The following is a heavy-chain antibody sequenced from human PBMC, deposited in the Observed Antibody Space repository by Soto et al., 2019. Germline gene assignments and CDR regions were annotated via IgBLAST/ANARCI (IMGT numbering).Heavy chain of an antibody. J-gene: IGHJ6*02. CDR3: ACCGYSYGTLPGGMDV. Sequence: QVQLVQSGAEVKKPGSSVKVSCKASGGTFSSYAISWVRQAPGQGLEWMGGIIPIFGTANYAQKFQGRVTITADKSTSTAYMELSSLRSEDTAVYYCACCGYSYGTLPGGMDVWGQGTTVTVSS. V-gene: IGHV1-69*06. CDR1: GGTFSSYA. D-gene: IGHD5-18*01. CDR2: IIPIFGTA.